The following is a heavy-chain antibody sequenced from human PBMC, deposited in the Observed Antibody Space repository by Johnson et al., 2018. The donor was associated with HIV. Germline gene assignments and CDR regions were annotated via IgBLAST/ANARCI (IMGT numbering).Heavy chain of an antibody. CDR3: ARGVGSTTVAAFDI. CDR2: IKQDGSEK. CDR1: GFTFSSYW. J-gene: IGHJ3*02. V-gene: IGHV3-7*05. D-gene: IGHD1-26*01. Sequence: VHLVESGGGVVQPGGSLRLSCVVSGFTFSSYWMSWVRQAPGKGLEWVANIKQDGSEKYYVDSVKGRFTISRDNAKNTLYLQMNSLRADDTALYYCARGVGSTTVAAFDIWGQGTMVTVSS.